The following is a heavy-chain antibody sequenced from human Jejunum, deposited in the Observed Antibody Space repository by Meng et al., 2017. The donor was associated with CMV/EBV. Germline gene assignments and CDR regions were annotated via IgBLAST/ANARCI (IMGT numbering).Heavy chain of an antibody. J-gene: IGHJ4*02. CDR1: GFTFRSSW. CDR2: LYKDGGR. D-gene: IGHD1-1*01. V-gene: IGHV3-53*01. CDR3: ARDKVGAATTGMIDY. Sequence: SGFTFRSSWMHWVRQAPGKGLEYVAFLYKDGGRSYADSVKGRFTISRDDSKNTLYLQMSSLRAEDTAVYYCARDKVGAATTGMIDYWGQGTLVTVSS.